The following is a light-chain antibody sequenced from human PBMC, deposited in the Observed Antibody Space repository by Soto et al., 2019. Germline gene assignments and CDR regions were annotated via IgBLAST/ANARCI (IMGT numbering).Light chain of an antibody. J-gene: IGKJ4*01. V-gene: IGKV1-9*01. CDR2: AAP. CDR1: QGISSY. Sequence: DIPLTQSPSFLSASVGDRVTITCRDSQGISSYLDWYQQRPGKAPKFLMYAAPTLQSGVPSRFSGSGSGTSFALTISILQPEDVATYYCQQLKNYPLTFGGGTKVEI. CDR3: QQLKNYPLT.